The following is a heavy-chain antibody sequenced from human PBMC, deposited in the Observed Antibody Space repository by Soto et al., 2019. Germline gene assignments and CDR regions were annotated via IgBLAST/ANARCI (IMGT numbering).Heavy chain of an antibody. CDR2: ISGSSSTI. CDR3: ARARLDSSSWLFDP. J-gene: IGHJ5*02. V-gene: IGHV3-48*01. Sequence: GGSLRLYCAASGLTFSNYNMNWVRQAPGKGLEWISYISGSSSTIYYADSVKDRFTISRDNAKNSLYLQMNSLRAEDTAVYYCARARLDSSSWLFDPWGQGTLVTVS. D-gene: IGHD6-13*01. CDR1: GLTFSNYN.